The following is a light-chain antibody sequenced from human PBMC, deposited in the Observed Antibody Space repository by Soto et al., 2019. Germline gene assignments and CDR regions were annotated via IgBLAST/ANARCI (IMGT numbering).Light chain of an antibody. Sequence: DILMTQSPSTLSASVGDRVTITCRASQSISSWLAWYQQKPGKAPKLLIYDASSLESGVPSRFSGSGSGTEFTLTISSLQPDDFATYYCQQYNSPYTFGQGTKLEIK. J-gene: IGKJ2*01. CDR3: QQYNSPYT. V-gene: IGKV1-5*01. CDR2: DAS. CDR1: QSISSW.